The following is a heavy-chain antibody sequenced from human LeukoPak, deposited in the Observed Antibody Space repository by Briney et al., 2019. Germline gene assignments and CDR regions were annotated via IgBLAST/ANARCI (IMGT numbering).Heavy chain of an antibody. D-gene: IGHD1-26*01. CDR2: IYSGGST. Sequence: PGGSLRLSCAASGFTVSSNYMSWVRQAPGKGLEWVSVIYSGGSTYYADSVKGRFTISRDNSKNTLYLQMNSLRAEDTAVYYCARGTHKWELANRFDFWGQGTLVTVSS. J-gene: IGHJ4*02. CDR1: GFTVSSNY. V-gene: IGHV3-66*01. CDR3: ARGTHKWELANRFDF.